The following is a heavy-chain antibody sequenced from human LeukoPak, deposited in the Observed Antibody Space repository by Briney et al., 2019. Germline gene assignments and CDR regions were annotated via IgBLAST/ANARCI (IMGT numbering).Heavy chain of an antibody. CDR2: IKPSGGST. V-gene: IGHV1-46*01. D-gene: IGHD6-19*01. CDR1: GYSFTTYY. J-gene: IGHJ4*02. CDR3: ARVHDSDWYFDY. Sequence: GASVKVSCKASGYSFTTYYMHWVRQAPGQGLEWMGIIKPSGGSTSYAQKFQDGVTMTRDTSTSTVYMELSSLRSEDTAVYYCARVHDSDWYFDYWGQGTLVTVSS.